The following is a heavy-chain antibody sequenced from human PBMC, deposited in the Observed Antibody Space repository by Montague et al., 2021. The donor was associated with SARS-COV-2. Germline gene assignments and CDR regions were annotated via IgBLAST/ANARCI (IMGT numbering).Heavy chain of an antibody. Sequence: SETLSLTCAVSGGSISSSSHYWGWIRQPPGKGLEWIGGVSHSGGTYYNPSLQNRVTIFIDPSNNQFSLRLNSVTAADTAMYFCARQKLNGLSTYYYYHDMDVWGQGTAVSVSS. D-gene: IGHD2-8*01. CDR3: ARQKLNGLSTYYYYHDMDV. V-gene: IGHV4-39*01. CDR2: VSHSGGT. CDR1: GGSISSSSHY. J-gene: IGHJ6*02.